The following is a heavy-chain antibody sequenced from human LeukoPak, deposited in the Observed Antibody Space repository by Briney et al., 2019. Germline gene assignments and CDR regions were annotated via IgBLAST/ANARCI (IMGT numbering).Heavy chain of an antibody. CDR1: GFAFGSYA. Sequence: GGSLRLSCAASGFAFGSYAMNWVRQAPGKGREGVSYISSSDNTIHYADSVKGRFTISRDNAKNSLYLEMNSLRDEDTAVYYCARVHRGYSYGRLDYWGQGTLVTVSS. J-gene: IGHJ4*02. D-gene: IGHD5-18*01. V-gene: IGHV3-48*02. CDR3: ARVHRGYSYGRLDY. CDR2: ISSSDNTI.